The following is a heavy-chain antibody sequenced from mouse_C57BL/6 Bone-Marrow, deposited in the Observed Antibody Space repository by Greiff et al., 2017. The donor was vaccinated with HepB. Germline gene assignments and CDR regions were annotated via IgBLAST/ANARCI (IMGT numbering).Heavy chain of an antibody. D-gene: IGHD2-3*01. J-gene: IGHJ2*01. CDR3: ARSYDTFDY. V-gene: IGHV1-82*01. CDR2: IYPGDGDT. Sequence: VQGVESGPELVKPGASVKISCKASGYAFSSSWMNWVKQRPGKGLEWIGRIYPGDGDTNYNGKFKGKATLTADKSSSTAYMQLSSLTSEDSAVYFCARSYDTFDYWGQGTTLTVSS. CDR1: GYAFSSSW.